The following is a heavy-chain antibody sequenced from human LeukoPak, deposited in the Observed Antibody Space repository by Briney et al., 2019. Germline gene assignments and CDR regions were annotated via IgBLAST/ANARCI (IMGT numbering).Heavy chain of an antibody. CDR1: GGSVSSYY. CDR2: MSYSGGT. CDR3: ARDDCSGGSCYSYFRY. V-gene: IGHV4-59*02. J-gene: IGHJ4*02. D-gene: IGHD2-15*01. Sequence: SETLSLTCTVSGGSVSSYYWSWIRQTPEKGLEWIGYMSYSGGTDYGPSLKSRVTMSVDTSKNEFSLKMSYVTAADTGVYYCARDDCSGGSCYSYFRYWGQGTLVTVSS.